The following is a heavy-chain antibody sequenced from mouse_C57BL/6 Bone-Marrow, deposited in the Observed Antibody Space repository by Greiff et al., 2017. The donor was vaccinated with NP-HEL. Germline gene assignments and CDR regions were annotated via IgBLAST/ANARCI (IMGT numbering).Heavy chain of an antibody. CDR3: ASMGGHGYSDY. Sequence: EVKLVESGGGLVKPGGSLKLSCAASGFTFSDYGMHWVRQAPEKGLEWVAYISSGSSTIYSAYTVKGRFTISRDNAKNTLFLQMTSLRSEDTAMYYCASMGGHGYSDYWGQGTTLTVSS. J-gene: IGHJ2*01. D-gene: IGHD2-3*01. CDR2: ISSGSSTI. V-gene: IGHV5-17*01. CDR1: GFTFSDYG.